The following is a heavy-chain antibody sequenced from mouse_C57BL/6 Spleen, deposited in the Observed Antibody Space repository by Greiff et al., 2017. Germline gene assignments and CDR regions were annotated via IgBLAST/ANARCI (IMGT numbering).Heavy chain of an antibody. Sequence: QVQLKQPGAELVRPGSSVKLSCKASGYTFTSYWMHWVKQRPIQGLEWIGNIDPSDSETHYNQKFKDKATLTVDKSSSTAYMQLSSPTSEDSAVYYCARRGNYQYYFDYWGQGTTLTVSS. J-gene: IGHJ2*01. V-gene: IGHV1-52*01. CDR2: IDPSDSET. CDR1: GYTFTSYW. CDR3: ARRGNYQYYFDY. D-gene: IGHD2-1*01.